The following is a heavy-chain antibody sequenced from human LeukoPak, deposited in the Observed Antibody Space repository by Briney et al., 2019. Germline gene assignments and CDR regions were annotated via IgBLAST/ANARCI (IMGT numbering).Heavy chain of an antibody. V-gene: IGHV4-30-4*01. J-gene: IGHJ4*02. Sequence: SETLSLTCTVSGGSFSSGDYYWSWIRQPPGKGPEWIGYIYYSGSTYYNPSLKSRVTISVDTSKNQFSLKLSSVTAADTAVYYCARDSRITLKDYWGQGTLVTVSS. CDR3: ARDSRITLKDY. CDR2: IYYSGST. D-gene: IGHD3-10*01. CDR1: GGSFSSGDYY.